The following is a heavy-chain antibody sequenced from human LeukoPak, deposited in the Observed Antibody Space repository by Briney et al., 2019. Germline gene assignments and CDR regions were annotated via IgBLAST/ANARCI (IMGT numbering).Heavy chain of an antibody. CDR3: ARLSQYYDILTGSKYFQH. Sequence: ASVKVSCKASGYTFTGYYMHWVRQAPGQGLEWMGWINPNSGGTNYAQKFQGRVTMTRDTSISTAYMELSRLRSDDTAVYYCARLSQYYDILTGSKYFQHWGQGTLVTVSS. CDR1: GYTFTGYY. V-gene: IGHV1-2*02. D-gene: IGHD3-9*01. J-gene: IGHJ1*01. CDR2: INPNSGGT.